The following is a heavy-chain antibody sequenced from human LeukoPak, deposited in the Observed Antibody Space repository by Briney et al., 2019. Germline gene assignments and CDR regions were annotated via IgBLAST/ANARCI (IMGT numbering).Heavy chain of an antibody. CDR2: ISSSGSNI. D-gene: IGHD3-16*01. V-gene: IGHV3-48*03. CDR3: ARGLGPHY. Sequence: QPGGSLRLSCAASGFTVSSNYMNWVRQAPGKGLEWVSYISSSGSNIYYADSVKGRFTISRDNAKNSLYLQMNSLRAGDTALYYCARGLGPHYWGQGTLVTVSS. J-gene: IGHJ4*02. CDR1: GFTVSSNY.